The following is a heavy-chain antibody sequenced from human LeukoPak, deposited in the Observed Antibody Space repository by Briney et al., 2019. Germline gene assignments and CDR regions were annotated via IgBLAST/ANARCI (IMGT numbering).Heavy chain of an antibody. CDR3: AKDLVAGTSPSSYGMDV. V-gene: IGHV3-30*18. Sequence: GGSLRLSCAASGFTFSSYGMHWVRQAPGKGLEWVAVISYDGSNKYYADSVKGRFTISRDNSKNTLYLQMNSLRAEDTAVYYCAKDLVAGTSPSSYGMDVWGKGTTVTVCS. J-gene: IGHJ6*04. CDR1: GFTFSSYG. CDR2: ISYDGSNK. D-gene: IGHD6-19*01.